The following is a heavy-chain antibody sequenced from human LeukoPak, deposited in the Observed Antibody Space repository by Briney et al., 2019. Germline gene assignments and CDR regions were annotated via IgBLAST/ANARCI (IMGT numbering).Heavy chain of an antibody. V-gene: IGHV3-23*01. CDR2: ISGSGGST. CDR3: AKDPMLRYYYDSSGLPDY. J-gene: IGHJ4*02. CDR1: GFTFSSYA. D-gene: IGHD3-22*01. Sequence: GGSLRLSCAASGFTFSSYAMNWVRQAPGKGLEWVSGISGSGGSTYYADSVKGRFTISRDNSKNTLYLQMNSLRAEDTAVYYCAKDPMLRYYYDSSGLPDYWGQGTLVTVSS.